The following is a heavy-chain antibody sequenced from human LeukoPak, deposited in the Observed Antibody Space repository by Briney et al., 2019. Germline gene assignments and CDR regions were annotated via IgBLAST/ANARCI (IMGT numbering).Heavy chain of an antibody. V-gene: IGHV3-7*01. CDR2: INQEGSDK. CDR3: ARDHLYCGGYNPCGAFDI. D-gene: IGHD2-21*01. J-gene: IGHJ3*02. Sequence: GVTLSLYRAASRFTCSSFWLSWVRRAPGKGWVGGTNINQEGSDKFYMDYVRGRFTICRDNGTNYLYLQMHSVRAEDTAVYYCARDHLYCGGYNPCGAFDIWGQGTMVTVSS. CDR1: RFTCSSFW.